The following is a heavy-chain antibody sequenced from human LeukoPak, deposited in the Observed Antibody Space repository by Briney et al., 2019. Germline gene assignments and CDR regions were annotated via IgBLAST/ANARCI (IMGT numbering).Heavy chain of an antibody. V-gene: IGHV4-34*01. Sequence: SETLSLTCAVYGGSFSGYYWSWIRQPPGKGLEWIGEINHSGSTNYNPSLKSRVTISVDTSKNQFSLKLASVTAADTAVYYCARNWFGGYAWFDPWGQGTLVTVSS. CDR3: ARNWFGGYAWFDP. CDR2: INHSGST. CDR1: GGSFSGYY. D-gene: IGHD3-3*01. J-gene: IGHJ5*02.